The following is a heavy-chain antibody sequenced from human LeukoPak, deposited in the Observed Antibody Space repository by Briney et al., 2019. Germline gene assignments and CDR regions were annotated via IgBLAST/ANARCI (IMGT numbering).Heavy chain of an antibody. CDR3: AKVTTVVIVPAAMLDV. V-gene: IGHV3-23*01. Sequence: GGSLRLSCAASGFTFSSYAMSWVRQAPGKGLEWVSGISGSGGSTYYADSVKGRFTISRDNSKNTVFLQMNSLRAEDTAIYYCAKVTTVVIVPAAMLDVWGQGTTVTVSS. CDR1: GFTFSSYA. J-gene: IGHJ6*02. CDR2: ISGSGGST. D-gene: IGHD2-2*01.